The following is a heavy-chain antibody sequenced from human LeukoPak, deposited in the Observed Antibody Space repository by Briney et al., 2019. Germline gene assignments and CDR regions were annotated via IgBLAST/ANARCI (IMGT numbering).Heavy chain of an antibody. J-gene: IGHJ4*02. D-gene: IGHD2/OR15-2a*01. CDR2: IKQDRSEK. V-gene: IGHV3-7*01. CDR1: GFTFTNYW. CDR3: ARERTTIVSGTTIGAY. Sequence: GGSLRLSCAASGFTFTNYWMSWVRQAPGKGLELVANIKQDRSEKYYVDSVKGRFTISRDNAKNSLFLQMNSLTADDTAVYYCARERTTIVSGTTIGAYWGQGTLVTVSS.